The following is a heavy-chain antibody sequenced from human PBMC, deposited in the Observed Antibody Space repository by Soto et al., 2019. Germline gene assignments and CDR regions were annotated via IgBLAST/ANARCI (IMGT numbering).Heavy chain of an antibody. J-gene: IGHJ6*02. D-gene: IGHD5-12*01. V-gene: IGHV1-18*01. Sequence: ASVKVSCKASGYTFTSYGISWVRQAPGQGLEWMGWISAYNGNTNYAQKLQGRVTMTTDTSTSTAYMELRSLRSDDTAVYYCARRSAGYDYYYYYGTDVWGQGTTVTVSS. CDR1: GYTFTSYG. CDR3: ARRSAGYDYYYYYGTDV. CDR2: ISAYNGNT.